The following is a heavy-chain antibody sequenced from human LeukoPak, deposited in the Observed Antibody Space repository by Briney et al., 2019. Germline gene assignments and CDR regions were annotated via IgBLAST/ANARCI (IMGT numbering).Heavy chain of an antibody. Sequence: GESLKISCKGSGYSFSTYWIGWVRQMPGKGLEWMGIIYPDDSDTRYSPSFQGQVTISADKSISTAYLQWSSLKASDTAMYYCARRGYRSGANAFDIWGQGTMVTVSS. CDR3: ARRGYRSGANAFDI. CDR2: IYPDDSDT. V-gene: IGHV5-51*01. J-gene: IGHJ3*02. CDR1: GYSFSTYW. D-gene: IGHD6-19*01.